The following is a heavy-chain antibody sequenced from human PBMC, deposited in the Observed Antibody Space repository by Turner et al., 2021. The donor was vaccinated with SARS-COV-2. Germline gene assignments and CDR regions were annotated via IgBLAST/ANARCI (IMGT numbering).Heavy chain of an antibody. D-gene: IGHD3-22*01. Sequence: QVQLQESGPGLVKPSETLSLTCTVSGDSVSSGVYYWSWNRQPPGKGLEWIGYTLHTGSTTYNPSLKSRVTISVDTSKPQFSLRLSSVTAADTAVYYCARVGLGNYCYGMDVWGQGTTVTVSS. J-gene: IGHJ6*02. CDR1: GDSVSSGVYY. CDR3: ARVGLGNYCYGMDV. CDR2: TLHTGST. V-gene: IGHV4-61*08.